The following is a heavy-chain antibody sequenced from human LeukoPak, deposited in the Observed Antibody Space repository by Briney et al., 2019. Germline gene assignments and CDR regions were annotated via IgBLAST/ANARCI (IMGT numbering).Heavy chain of an antibody. CDR3: ARGDLIVVVVAATFTWFDP. Sequence: ASVKVSCKTSGYTFTGYYMHWLRQAPGQGLEWMGWINPNSGGTNYAQKFQGRVTMTRDMSISTVYMELSRLRSDDTAVYYCARGDLIVVVVAATFTWFDPWGQGTLVTVSS. D-gene: IGHD2-15*01. V-gene: IGHV1-2*02. J-gene: IGHJ5*02. CDR2: INPNSGGT. CDR1: GYTFTGYY.